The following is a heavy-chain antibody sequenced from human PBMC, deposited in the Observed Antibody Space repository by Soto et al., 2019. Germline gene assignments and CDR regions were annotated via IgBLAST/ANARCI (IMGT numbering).Heavy chain of an antibody. Sequence: QVQLVQSGAEVKKPGSSVKVSCKASGGTFSSYTISWVRQAPGQGLEWMGRIIPILGIANYAQKFQGRVTITADKATSTADMELSSLRSEDTAVYYCARLLVLDYYDGMDVWGQGTTVTVSS. CDR1: GGTFSSYT. V-gene: IGHV1-69*02. CDR2: IIPILGIA. D-gene: IGHD6-13*01. CDR3: ARLLVLDYYDGMDV. J-gene: IGHJ6*02.